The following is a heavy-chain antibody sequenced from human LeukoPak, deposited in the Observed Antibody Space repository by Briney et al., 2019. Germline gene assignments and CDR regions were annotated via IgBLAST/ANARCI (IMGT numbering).Heavy chain of an antibody. Sequence: GGSLRLSCAASGFTFDDYAMHWVRQAPGKGLEWVSLISWDGGSTYYADSVKGRFTISRDNSKNTLYLQMNSLRPEDTAVYYCAKSLGATRGYFEHWGQGTLVTVSS. V-gene: IGHV3-43*01. J-gene: IGHJ4*02. CDR1: GFTFDDYA. CDR3: AKSLGATRGYFEH. CDR2: ISWDGGST. D-gene: IGHD1-26*01.